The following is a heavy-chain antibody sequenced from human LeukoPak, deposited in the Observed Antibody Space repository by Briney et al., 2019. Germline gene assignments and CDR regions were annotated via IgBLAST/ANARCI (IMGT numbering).Heavy chain of an antibody. D-gene: IGHD1-26*01. V-gene: IGHV1-2*02. J-gene: IGHJ4*02. Sequence: ASVKVSCKASGYTFTGYYMHWERQAPGQGLEWMGWINPNSGGTNYAQKFQGRVTMTRDTSISTAYMELSRLRSDDTAVYYCARVGSRIVGATKILDYWGQGTLVTVSS. CDR3: ARVGSRIVGATKILDY. CDR2: INPNSGGT. CDR1: GYTFTGYY.